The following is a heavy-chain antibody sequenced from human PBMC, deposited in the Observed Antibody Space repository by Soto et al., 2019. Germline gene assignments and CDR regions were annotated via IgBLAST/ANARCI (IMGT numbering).Heavy chain of an antibody. Sequence: SETLSLTCTVSGGSISSYYWSWIRQPPGKGLEWIGYIYYSGSTNYIPSLKSRVTISVDTSKNQFSLKLSSVTAADTAVYYCARMGVVVVADYYYGMDVWGQGTTVTVSS. J-gene: IGHJ6*02. V-gene: IGHV4-59*01. D-gene: IGHD2-15*01. CDR2: IYYSGST. CDR1: GGSISSYY. CDR3: ARMGVVVVADYYYGMDV.